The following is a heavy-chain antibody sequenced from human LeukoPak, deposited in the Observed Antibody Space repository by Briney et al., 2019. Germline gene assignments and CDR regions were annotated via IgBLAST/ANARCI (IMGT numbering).Heavy chain of an antibody. CDR3: AHREGSGYYLYYFDY. CDR2: IYSNHDK. Sequence: SGPTLVKPTQTRTPTCTFSGFSLSHSGVGVGWIRQPPGKALEWLALIYSNHDKLYIPSLKCRLTITQDPSNNQVVLTMTNMDPVDTATYYCAHREGSGYYLYYFDYWGEGTLVTVSS. V-gene: IGHV2-5*01. D-gene: IGHD3-22*01. CDR1: GFSLSHSGVG. J-gene: IGHJ4*02.